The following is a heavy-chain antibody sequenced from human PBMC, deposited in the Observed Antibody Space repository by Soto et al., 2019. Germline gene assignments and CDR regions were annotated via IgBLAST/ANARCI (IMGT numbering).Heavy chain of an antibody. CDR3: AQSGLRTVFGLVTTTAISLDF. Sequence: QITLNESGPPVVRPTETLTLTCRFSGFSLTTSGVAVGWIRQSPGNDPDWPALIYWDDDKRYSASLKSRISISKCSSQKQVVRTVSDMDPTDTGSYYCAQSGLRTVFGLVTTTAISLDFWGQCSPVA. D-gene: IGHD3-3*01. J-gene: IGHJ1*01. V-gene: IGHV2-5*02. CDR1: GFSLTTSGVA. CDR2: IYWDDDK.